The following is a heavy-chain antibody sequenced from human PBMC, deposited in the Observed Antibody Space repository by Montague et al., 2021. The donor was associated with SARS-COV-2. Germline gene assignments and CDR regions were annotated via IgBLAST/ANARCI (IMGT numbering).Heavy chain of an antibody. CDR1: GFTFSSYW. J-gene: IGHJ4*02. D-gene: IGHD6-19*01. Sequence: SLRLSCAASGFTFSSYWMSWVRQAPGKGLEWAANIKQDGSEKYYVDSVKGRFTISRDNAKNSLYLQMNSLRAEDTAVYYCASPYRSGWGVGVYYFDYWGQGTLVTVSS. CDR3: ASPYRSGWGVGVYYFDY. CDR2: IKQDGSEK. V-gene: IGHV3-7*01.